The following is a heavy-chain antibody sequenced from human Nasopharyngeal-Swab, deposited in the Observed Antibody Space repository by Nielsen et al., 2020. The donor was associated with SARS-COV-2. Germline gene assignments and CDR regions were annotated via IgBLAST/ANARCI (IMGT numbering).Heavy chain of an antibody. Sequence: ASVKVSCKVSGYTLTELSMHWVRQAPGKGLEWMGGFDPEDGETIYAQKFQGRVTMTEDTSTDTAYMELSSLRSEDTAVYYCARESGYDDHFVPDAFDIWGQGTMVTVSS. CDR1: GYTLTELS. CDR2: FDPEDGET. D-gene: IGHD5-12*01. J-gene: IGHJ3*02. V-gene: IGHV1-24*01. CDR3: ARESGYDDHFVPDAFDI.